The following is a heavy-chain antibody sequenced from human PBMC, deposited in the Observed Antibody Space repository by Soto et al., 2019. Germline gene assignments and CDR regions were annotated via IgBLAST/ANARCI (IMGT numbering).Heavy chain of an antibody. D-gene: IGHD3-22*01. V-gene: IGHV4-61*01. CDR2: IYYSGST. Sequence: PSETLSLTCTVSGGSVSSGSYYWSWIRQPPGKGLEWIGYIYYSGSTNYNPSLKSRVTISVDTSKNQFSLRLSSVTAADTAVYYCASYYDSGDYWGQGTLVTV. CDR3: ASYYDSGDY. CDR1: GGSVSSGSYY. J-gene: IGHJ4*02.